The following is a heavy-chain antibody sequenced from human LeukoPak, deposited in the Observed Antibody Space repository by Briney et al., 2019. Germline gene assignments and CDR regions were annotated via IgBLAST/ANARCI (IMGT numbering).Heavy chain of an antibody. J-gene: IGHJ4*02. CDR1: GFTFGDYA. D-gene: IGHD6-19*01. Sequence: GGSLRLSCTASGFTFGDYAMSWVRQAPGKGLEWVGFIRSKAYGGTTEYAASVKGRFTISRDDSKSIAYLQMNSLKTEDTAVYYCTRDRGWSFDYWGQGTLVTVSS. CDR3: TRDRGWSFDY. CDR2: IRSKAYGGTT. V-gene: IGHV3-49*04.